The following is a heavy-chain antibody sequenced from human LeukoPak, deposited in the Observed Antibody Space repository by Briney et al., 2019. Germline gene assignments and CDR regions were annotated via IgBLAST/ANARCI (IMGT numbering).Heavy chain of an antibody. Sequence: GRSLRLSCAASGFTFSSNGMHWVRQAPGKGLEWVAVIWYDGSNKYYADSVKGRFTISRDNSKNTLYLQMNSLRAEDTAVYYCARESDDSSGWYFDYWGQGTLVTVSS. D-gene: IGHD6-19*01. J-gene: IGHJ4*02. CDR2: IWYDGSNK. V-gene: IGHV3-33*01. CDR1: GFTFSSNG. CDR3: ARESDDSSGWYFDY.